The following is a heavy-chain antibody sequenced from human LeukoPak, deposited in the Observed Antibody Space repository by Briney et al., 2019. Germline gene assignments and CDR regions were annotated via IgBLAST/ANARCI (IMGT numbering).Heavy chain of an antibody. Sequence: SETLSLTCTVSGGSISSYYWSWIRQPAGKGLEWIGRIYTSGNTYYNPSLKSRVTVLVDKSKNVFSLKLNSVTAADTALYYCATGDGYNSYYFNQWGQGILVTVSS. J-gene: IGHJ4*02. CDR1: GGSISSYY. CDR2: IYTSGNT. D-gene: IGHD5-24*01. V-gene: IGHV4-4*07. CDR3: ATGDGYNSYYFNQ.